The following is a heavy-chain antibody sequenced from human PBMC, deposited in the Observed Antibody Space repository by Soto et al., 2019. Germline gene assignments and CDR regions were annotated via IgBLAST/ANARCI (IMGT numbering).Heavy chain of an antibody. CDR3: TRSRGSSIWYYYYYGMDV. CDR2: TYYRSKWYN. D-gene: IGHD6-13*01. Sequence: SQTLSLTCAISGDSVSSNSAAWNWIRQSPSRGLEWLGRTYYRSKWYNDYAVSVKSRITINPDTSKNQFSLQLNSVTPEDTAVYYCTRSRGSSIWYYYYYGMDVWGQGTTVTVSS. J-gene: IGHJ6*02. CDR1: GDSVSSNSAA. V-gene: IGHV6-1*01.